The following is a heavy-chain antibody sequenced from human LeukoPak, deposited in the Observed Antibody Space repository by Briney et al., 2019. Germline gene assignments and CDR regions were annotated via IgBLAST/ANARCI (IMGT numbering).Heavy chain of an antibody. D-gene: IGHD3-10*01. J-gene: IGHJ4*02. CDR3: ARGIAWFGELFQYYFDY. Sequence: PGGSLRLSCAASGFTFSSYSMNWVRQAPGKGLEWVSSISSSSSYIYYADSVKGRFTISRDNAKNSLYLQMNSLRAEDTAVYYCARGIAWFGELFQYYFDYWGQGTLVTVSS. V-gene: IGHV3-21*01. CDR2: ISSSSSYI. CDR1: GFTFSSYS.